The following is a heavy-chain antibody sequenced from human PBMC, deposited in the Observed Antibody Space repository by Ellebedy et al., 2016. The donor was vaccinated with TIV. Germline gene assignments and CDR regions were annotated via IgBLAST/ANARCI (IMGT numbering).Heavy chain of an antibody. CDR1: GGSISSYYW. Sequence: TLSLTCTVSGGSISSYYWSWIRQPPGKALEWLAFVYWDDDNRYNPFLRSRLTVTKDTSKSQVVLTLTNMDPVDTATYYCAHRGLDSSSWYGNWFDPWGQGTLVTVSS. CDR2: VYWDDDN. J-gene: IGHJ5*02. CDR3: AHRGLDSSSWYGNWFDP. D-gene: IGHD6-13*01. V-gene: IGHV2-5*08.